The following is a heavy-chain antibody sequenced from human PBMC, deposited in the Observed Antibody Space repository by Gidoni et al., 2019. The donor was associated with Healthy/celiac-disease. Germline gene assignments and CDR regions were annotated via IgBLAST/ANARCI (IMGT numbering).Heavy chain of an antibody. CDR2: IKSKTDGGTT. J-gene: IGHJ4*02. Sequence: EVQLVESGGGLVKPGGSLRLSCAASGFTFSNVWPNWVRQVPGKGVEWVGRIKSKTDGGTTDYAAPVKGRFTISRDDSKNTLYLQMNSLKTEDTAVYYCTTAISDYDILTGYYLFDYWGQGTLVTVSS. CDR1: GFTFSNVW. V-gene: IGHV3-15*07. CDR3: TTAISDYDILTGYYLFDY. D-gene: IGHD3-9*01.